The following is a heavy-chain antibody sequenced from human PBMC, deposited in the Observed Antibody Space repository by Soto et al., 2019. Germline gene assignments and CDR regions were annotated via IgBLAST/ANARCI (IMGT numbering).Heavy chain of an antibody. V-gene: IGHV4-34*01. Sequence: QVQLRQWGAGLLKPSETLSLTCGVNGGSFSGFSWIWIRQPPGKGLEWIGEINHSGGTKYNPSLKSRVSISVDSSKNQFSLKLTSVTSADTAVYYCARGSMIFGVVALSNWFDPWGQGSLVTVSS. CDR2: INHSGGT. CDR1: GGSFSGFS. J-gene: IGHJ5*02. D-gene: IGHD3-3*01. CDR3: ARGSMIFGVVALSNWFDP.